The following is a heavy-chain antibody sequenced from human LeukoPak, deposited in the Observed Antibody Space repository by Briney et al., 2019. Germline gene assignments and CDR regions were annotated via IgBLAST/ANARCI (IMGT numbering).Heavy chain of an antibody. J-gene: IGHJ4*02. Sequence: GGSLRLSCAASGFTVSSNYMSWVRQAPGKGLEWVSVIYSGGSTYYADSVKGRFAISRDNSKNTLYLQMNSLRAEDTAVYYCARDEYCGGDCYSDWGQGTLVTVSS. V-gene: IGHV3-53*01. CDR3: ARDEYCGGDCYSD. D-gene: IGHD2-21*02. CDR1: GFTVSSNY. CDR2: IYSGGST.